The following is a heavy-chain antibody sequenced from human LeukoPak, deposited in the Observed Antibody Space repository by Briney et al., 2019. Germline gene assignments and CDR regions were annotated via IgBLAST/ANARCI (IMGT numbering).Heavy chain of an antibody. V-gene: IGHV1-58*02. CDR2: IVVRSGNA. D-gene: IGHD3/OR15-3a*01. Sequence: SVTVSCKAPGFTFFNSAIQWVRQARGHSLEWMGWIVVRSGNANYAQKLQERVTFTRDIATGTAYMTLRNLRSEDTAVYYCAADDLSTGYWGQGTLVTVAS. CDR3: AADDLSTGY. CDR1: GFTFFNSA. J-gene: IGHJ4*02.